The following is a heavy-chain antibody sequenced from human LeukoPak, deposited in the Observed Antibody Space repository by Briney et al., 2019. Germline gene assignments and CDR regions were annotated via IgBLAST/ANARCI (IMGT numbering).Heavy chain of an antibody. Sequence: SQTLSLTCAVSGGSISSGGYSWSWIRQPPGKGLEWIGYIYHSGSTYYNPSLKSRVTISVDTSKSQLSLKLNSVTAADTAVYYCARDRNYYDSSGYYFANWGQGTLVTVSS. V-gene: IGHV4-30-2*01. CDR2: IYHSGST. CDR1: GGSISSGGYS. J-gene: IGHJ4*02. D-gene: IGHD3-22*01. CDR3: ARDRNYYDSSGYYFAN.